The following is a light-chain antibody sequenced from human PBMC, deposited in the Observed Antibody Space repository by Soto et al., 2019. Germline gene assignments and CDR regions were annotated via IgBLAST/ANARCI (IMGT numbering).Light chain of an antibody. CDR1: QSVSSN. CDR2: GAS. J-gene: IGKJ4*01. Sequence: EVVMTQSPATLSVSLGDRATLSCRASQSVSSNLAWYQQKPGQAPRLLIYGASTRATGIPARFSGSGSGTEFTLTISSLQSEDFAVYSCQQYNNWPLTFVGGTKVDIK. CDR3: QQYNNWPLT. V-gene: IGKV3-15*01.